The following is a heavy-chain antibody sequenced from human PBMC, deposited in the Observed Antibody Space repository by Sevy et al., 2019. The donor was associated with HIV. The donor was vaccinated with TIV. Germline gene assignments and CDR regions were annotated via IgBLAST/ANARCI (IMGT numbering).Heavy chain of an antibody. D-gene: IGHD3-16*01. CDR2: ISGSGVST. J-gene: IGHJ6*02. V-gene: IGHV3-23*01. CDR3: AKVGGYSYYYGMDV. CDR1: GFSFSSYA. Sequence: GGSLRLSCAASGFSFSSYAMSWVRQAPGKGLEWVSGISGSGVSTYYADSVKGRFTISRDNSKNTLYLQMNSLRAEDTAVYYCAKVGGYSYYYGMDVWGQRTTVTVSS.